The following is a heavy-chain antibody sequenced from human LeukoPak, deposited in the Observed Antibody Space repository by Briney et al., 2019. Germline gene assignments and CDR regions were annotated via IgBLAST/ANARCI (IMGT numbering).Heavy chain of an antibody. Sequence: SVKVSCKASGYTFTTYDINWVRQATGQGLEWMGWMNPNSGNTGYAQKFQGRVTITRTTSIGTAYMELSSLRSEDTAVYYCARGWYSSSWYSDYSGQGTLVTVSS. V-gene: IGHV1-8*01. CDR2: MNPNSGNT. CDR3: ARGWYSSSWYSDY. CDR1: GYTFTTYD. J-gene: IGHJ4*02. D-gene: IGHD6-13*01.